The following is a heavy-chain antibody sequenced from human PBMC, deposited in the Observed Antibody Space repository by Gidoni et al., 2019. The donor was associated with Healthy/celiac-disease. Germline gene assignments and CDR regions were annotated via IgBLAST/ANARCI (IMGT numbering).Heavy chain of an antibody. D-gene: IGHD6-19*01. CDR3: ARPVAPEYYFDY. J-gene: IGHJ4*02. CDR1: GGSFSGYY. V-gene: IGHV4-34*01. CDR2: INHSGST. Sequence: QVQLQQWGAGLLKPSETLSLTCDVYGGSFSGYYWSWIRQPPGKGLEWIGEINHSGSTNYNPSLKSPVPISVDTSKNQFSLKLSSVTAADTAVYSCARPVAPEYYFDYWGQGTLVTVSS.